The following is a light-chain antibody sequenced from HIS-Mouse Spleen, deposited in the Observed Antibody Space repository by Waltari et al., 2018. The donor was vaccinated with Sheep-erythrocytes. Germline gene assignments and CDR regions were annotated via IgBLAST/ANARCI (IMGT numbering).Light chain of an antibody. CDR3: QAWDSSTAWNVV. J-gene: IGLJ2*01. Sequence: SYELTQPPSVSVSPGQTASITCSGDKLGDKYACWYQQKPGQSPVLVSYQDSKRPSGFPERFSGSNSGNTATLTISGTQAMDEADYYCQAWDSSTAWNVVFGGGTKLTVL. V-gene: IGLV3-1*01. CDR2: QDS. CDR1: KLGDKY.